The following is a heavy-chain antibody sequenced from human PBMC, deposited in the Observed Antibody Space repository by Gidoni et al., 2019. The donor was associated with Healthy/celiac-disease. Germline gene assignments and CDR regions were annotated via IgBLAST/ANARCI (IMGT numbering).Heavy chain of an antibody. CDR2: ISGSGGST. D-gene: IGHD2-21*02. J-gene: IGHJ4*02. V-gene: IGHV3-23*01. CDR3: AKDRLPYCGGDCYSAPLDY. CDR1: GFTFSSYA. Sequence: EVQLLESGGGLVQPGGSLRLSCAASGFTFSSYAMSWVRQAPGKGLEWVSAISGSGGSTYYADSVKGRFTISRDNSKNTLYLQMNSLRAEDTAVYYCAKDRLPYCGGDCYSAPLDYWGQGTLVTVSS.